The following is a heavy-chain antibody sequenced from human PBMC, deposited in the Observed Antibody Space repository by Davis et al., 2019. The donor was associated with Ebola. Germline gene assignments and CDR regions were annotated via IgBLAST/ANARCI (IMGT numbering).Heavy chain of an antibody. D-gene: IGHD3-10*01. V-gene: IGHV3-30*18. CDR3: AKDLGGTMVRGVMYWYYGMDV. J-gene: IGHJ6*02. Sequence: GGSLRLSCAASGFTFSSYGMHWVRQAPGKGLEWVAVISYDGSNKYYADSVKGRFTIPRDNSKNTLYLQMNSLRAEDTAVYYCAKDLGGTMVRGVMYWYYGMDVWGQGTTVTVSS. CDR2: ISYDGSNK. CDR1: GFTFSSYG.